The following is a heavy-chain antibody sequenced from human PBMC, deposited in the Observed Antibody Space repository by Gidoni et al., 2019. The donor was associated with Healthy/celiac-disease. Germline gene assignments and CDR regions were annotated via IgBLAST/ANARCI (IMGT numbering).Heavy chain of an antibody. Sequence: EVQMLESGGGVVQPGGYLRLSCAAAGFTFSSYAMSWVRQAPGKGLEWFSAISVIVGSTYSADPVKGRFTISRDNSKNTLYLQMNSLRAEDTAVYYCAKGKRSVVIGPLVAFDIWGQGTMVTVSS. CDR1: GFTFSSYA. V-gene: IGHV3-23*01. J-gene: IGHJ3*02. CDR3: AKGKRSVVIGPLVAFDI. D-gene: IGHD2-21*01. CDR2: ISVIVGST.